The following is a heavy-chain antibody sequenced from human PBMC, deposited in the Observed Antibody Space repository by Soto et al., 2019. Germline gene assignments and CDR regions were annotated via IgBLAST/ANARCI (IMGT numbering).Heavy chain of an antibody. Sequence: EVQLLESGGGLVQPGGSLRLSCAASGFTFSSYTMSWVRQAPGKGLEWVSAISGSGGSTYYADSVKGRFNISRDNSKNTLYLQMNSLRAEDTAVYYCAKGARDGYTLWVFDYWGQGTLVTVSS. V-gene: IGHV3-23*01. J-gene: IGHJ4*02. CDR2: ISGSGGST. D-gene: IGHD5-12*01. CDR3: AKGARDGYTLWVFDY. CDR1: GFTFSSYT.